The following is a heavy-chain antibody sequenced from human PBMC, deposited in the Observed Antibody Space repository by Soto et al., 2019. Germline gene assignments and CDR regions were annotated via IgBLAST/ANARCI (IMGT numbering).Heavy chain of an antibody. Sequence: SETLSLTCTVSGGPLSSGSYYWSWIRQSPGQGLEWIGYIYYSGTTKYNPSLKSRVSISADTSKNQFSLRLTSLSAADTAVYDCARVKLAGRGGFDYWGLGTLVTVSS. CDR2: IYYSGTT. CDR3: ARVKLAGRGGFDY. J-gene: IGHJ4*02. D-gene: IGHD2-15*01. CDR1: GGPLSSGSYY. V-gene: IGHV4-61*01.